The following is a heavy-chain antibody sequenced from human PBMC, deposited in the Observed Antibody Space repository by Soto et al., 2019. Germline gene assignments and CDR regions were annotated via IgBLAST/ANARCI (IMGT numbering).Heavy chain of an antibody. J-gene: IGHJ4*02. V-gene: IGHV3-30*18. CDR3: AKGLRRDGSDRRIDY. CDR1: GFTFSSYG. Sequence: QVQLVESGGGVVQPGRSLRLSCAASGFTFSSYGMHWVRQAPGKGLEWVAVISYDGSNKYYADSVKGRFTISRDNSKNTLDLQMNSLRAEDTAVYYCAKGLRRDGSDRRIDYWGQGTLVTVSS. D-gene: IGHD5-12*01. CDR2: ISYDGSNK.